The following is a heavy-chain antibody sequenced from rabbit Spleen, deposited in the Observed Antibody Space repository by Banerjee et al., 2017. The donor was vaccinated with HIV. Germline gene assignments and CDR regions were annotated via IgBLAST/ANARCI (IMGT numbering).Heavy chain of an antibody. J-gene: IGHJ3*01. D-gene: IGHD4-1*01. CDR3: ARDLDGVIGWNFGW. CDR1: GFDFSRYY. Sequence: QLKESGGGLVQPGGSLKLSCKASGFDFSRYYVSWVRQAPGKGLEWIGLTEPIFGTTYYASWVNGRFSISRENAQNTVFLQMTSLTAADTATYFCARDLDGVIGWNFGWWGQGTLVTVS. CDR2: TEPIFGTT. V-gene: IGHV1S7*01.